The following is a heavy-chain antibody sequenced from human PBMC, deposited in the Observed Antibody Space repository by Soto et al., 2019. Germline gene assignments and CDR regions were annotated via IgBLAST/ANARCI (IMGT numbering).Heavy chain of an antibody. V-gene: IGHV2-5*01. J-gene: IGHJ4*02. CDR1: GFSLSTSGVG. Sequence: TLKESGPALVKPTQTLTLTCTFSGFSLSTSGVGVGWVRQPPGKALEWLALIYWNDDKHYSPSLKSRLTITKDTTKNQVVLTMTNIDPVDTATYYCAHRGLYDYVWGSYRSDFDFWGQGTLVTVSS. CDR3: AHRGLYDYVWGSYRSDFDF. CDR2: IYWNDDK. D-gene: IGHD3-16*02.